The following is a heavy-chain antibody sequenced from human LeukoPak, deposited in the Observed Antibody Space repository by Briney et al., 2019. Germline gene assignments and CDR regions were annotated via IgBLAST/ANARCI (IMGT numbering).Heavy chain of an antibody. CDR3: ATDMRGIQLWLQGPSWFYP. J-gene: IGHJ5*02. V-gene: IGHV1-69*06. D-gene: IGHD5-18*01. Sequence: GSSVKVSCKASGGTFSSYAISWARQAPGQGLEWMGGIIPIFGTANYAQKFQGRVTITADKSTSTAYMELSSLRSEDTAVYYCATDMRGIQLWLQGPSWFYPWGQGTLVTVSS. CDR2: IIPIFGTA. CDR1: GGTFSSYA.